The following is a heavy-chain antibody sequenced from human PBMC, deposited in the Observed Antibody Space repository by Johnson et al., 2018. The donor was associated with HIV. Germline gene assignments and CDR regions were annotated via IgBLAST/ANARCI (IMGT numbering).Heavy chain of an antibody. Sequence: VQLVESGGGLIQPGGSLRLSCAASGFTVSSNYMSWVRQAPGKGLEWVSGINWSGGTTGYSDSVEGRFTSSRDNSKNTLYLQMNSLRAEDTAVYYCAKDSRITMIVVAAFDIWGQGTMVTVSS. CDR2: INWSGGTT. V-gene: IGHV3-53*01. CDR1: GFTVSSNY. D-gene: IGHD3-22*01. J-gene: IGHJ3*02. CDR3: AKDSRITMIVVAAFDI.